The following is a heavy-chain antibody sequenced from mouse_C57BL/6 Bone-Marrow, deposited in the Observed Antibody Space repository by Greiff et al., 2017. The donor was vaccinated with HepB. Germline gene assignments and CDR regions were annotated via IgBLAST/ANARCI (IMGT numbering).Heavy chain of an antibody. D-gene: IGHD3-1*01. V-gene: IGHV1-76*01. J-gene: IGHJ2*01. CDR3: ARILGYYFDY. CDR1: GYTFTDYY. CDR2: IYPGSGNT. Sequence: QVQLQQSGAELVRPGASVKLSCKASGYTFTDYYINWVKQRPGQGLEWIARIYPGSGNTYYNEKFKGKATLTAEKSSSTAYMQLSSLTSEDSAVYFCARILGYYFDYWGQGTTLTVSS.